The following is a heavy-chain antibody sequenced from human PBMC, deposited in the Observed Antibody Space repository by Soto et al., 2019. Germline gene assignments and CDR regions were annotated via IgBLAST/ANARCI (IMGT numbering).Heavy chain of an antibody. J-gene: IGHJ5*02. Sequence: PGGSLRLSCAASGFTFSSYAMHWVRQAPGKGLEWVAVISYDGSNKYYADSVKGRFTISRDNSKNTLYLQMNSLRAEDTAVYYCARVGSLSPYWTGGVFWFDPWGQGTLVTVSS. D-gene: IGHD2-21*01. CDR1: GFTFSSYA. CDR2: ISYDGSNK. V-gene: IGHV3-30-3*01. CDR3: ARVGSLSPYWTGGVFWFDP.